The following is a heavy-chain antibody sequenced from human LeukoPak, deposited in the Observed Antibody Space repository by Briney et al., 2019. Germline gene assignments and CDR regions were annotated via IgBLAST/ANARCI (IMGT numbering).Heavy chain of an antibody. CDR3: ARVPAGVIGMKDAFDI. J-gene: IGHJ3*02. CDR2: ISHNSRSI. CDR1: GFTFSSYA. V-gene: IGHV3-23*01. D-gene: IGHD3-16*02. Sequence: GGSLRLSCAASGFTFSSYAMSWVRQAPGQGLEWVSSISHNSRSIHYTDSVKGRFTISRDNSKNTLYLQMNSLRAEDTAVYYCARVPAGVIGMKDAFDIWGQGTMVTVSS.